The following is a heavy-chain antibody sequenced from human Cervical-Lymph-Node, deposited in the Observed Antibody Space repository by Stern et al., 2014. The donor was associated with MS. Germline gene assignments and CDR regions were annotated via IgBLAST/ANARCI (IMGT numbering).Heavy chain of an antibody. V-gene: IGHV4-59*01. D-gene: IGHD6-13*01. CDR2: MYHSGST. CDR1: GVSISTYY. J-gene: IGHJ5*01. Sequence: QLVQSGPGLVKPSETLSLTCTVSGVSISTYYWSWIRQPPGKGLEWIGYMYHSGSTTYNPSLKSRVTMSVDTSRSQFSLKLSSVTAADTAVYYCARDVGMDSWGQGTLVTVSS. CDR3: ARDVGMDS.